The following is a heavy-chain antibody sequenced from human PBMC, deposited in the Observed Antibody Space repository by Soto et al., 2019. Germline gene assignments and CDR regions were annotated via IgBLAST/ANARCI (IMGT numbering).Heavy chain of an antibody. CDR3: TRDHYGRGFSSGAFDS. CDR1: GFTFGDYA. J-gene: IGHJ4*02. CDR2: IKSKAFGGTP. Sequence: EVHLVESGGGLVEPGRSLRLSCSPSGFTFGDYAMNWFRQPPGKGLEWVGFIKSKAFGGTPEYAASVKGRFTISRDDSMSIAYLQMNSLKTDDTALYYCTRDHYGRGFSSGAFDSWGQGTPVTVSS. D-gene: IGHD5-18*01. V-gene: IGHV3-49*03.